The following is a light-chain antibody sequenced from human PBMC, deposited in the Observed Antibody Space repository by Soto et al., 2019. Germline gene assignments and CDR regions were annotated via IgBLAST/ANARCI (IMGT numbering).Light chain of an antibody. CDR1: QSIGSR. Sequence: DIQMTQSPLTLSASVGYRVTITCRASQSIGSRLAWYQQRPGKAPKLLIYDASRLESGVPSRFSGSGSGTTFILIISSLQPDDFASYYCQQYNSYSPLSFGGGTKVDI. CDR3: QQYNSYSPLS. CDR2: DAS. V-gene: IGKV1-5*01. J-gene: IGKJ4*01.